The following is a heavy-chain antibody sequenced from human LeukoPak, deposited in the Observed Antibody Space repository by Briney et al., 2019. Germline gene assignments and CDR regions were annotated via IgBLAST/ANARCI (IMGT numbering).Heavy chain of an antibody. CDR2: IWYDGSNK. CDR1: GFTFSSYG. D-gene: IGHD3-9*01. Sequence: PGGSLRLSCAASGFTFSSYGMHWVRQAPGKGLEWVAVIWYDGSNKYYADSVKGRFTISRDNSKNTLYLQMNSLRAEDTAVYYCARSEDILTGYYIGWDSDYWGQGTLVTVSS. V-gene: IGHV3-33*01. CDR3: ARSEDILTGYYIGWDSDY. J-gene: IGHJ4*02.